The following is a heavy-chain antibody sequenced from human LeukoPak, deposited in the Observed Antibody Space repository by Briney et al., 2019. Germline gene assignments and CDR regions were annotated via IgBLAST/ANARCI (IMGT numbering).Heavy chain of an antibody. CDR3: ARAWYGGNLFDY. J-gene: IGHJ4*02. CDR2: IYYSGST. V-gene: IGHV4-59*01. CDR1: GGSISSYY. Sequence: SETLSLTCTVSGGSISSYYWSWIRQPPGKGLEWIGYIYYSGSTNYNPSLKSRVTISVDTSKNQFSLKLSSVTAADTAVYYCARAWYGGNLFDYSGQGTLVTVSS. D-gene: IGHD4-23*01.